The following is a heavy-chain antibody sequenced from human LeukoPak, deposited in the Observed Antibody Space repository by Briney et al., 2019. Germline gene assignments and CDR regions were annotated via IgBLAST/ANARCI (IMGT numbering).Heavy chain of an antibody. Sequence: GGSLRLSCAASGFTFSSYGMHWVRQAPGKGLEWVAVIWYDGSNKYYADSVKGRFTISRDNSKNTLYLQMNSLRAEDTAVYYCAKVGPGIAAAGVDYWGQGTLVTVSS. CDR3: AKVGPGIAAAGVDY. CDR1: GFTFSSYG. J-gene: IGHJ4*02. CDR2: IWYDGSNK. D-gene: IGHD6-13*01. V-gene: IGHV3-30*02.